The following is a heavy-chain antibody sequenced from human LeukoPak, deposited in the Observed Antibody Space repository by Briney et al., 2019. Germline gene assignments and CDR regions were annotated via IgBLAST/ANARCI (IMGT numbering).Heavy chain of an antibody. CDR2: ICNTGYSM. V-gene: IGHV3-11*04. CDR3: ARDRYSGYDGNYYDY. J-gene: IGHJ4*02. D-gene: IGHD5-12*01. CDR1: GFTLSDYY. Sequence: PGGSLRLSCAASGFTLSDYYMTWIRQAPGKGLEWLSYICNTGYSMYYADSLQGRFTISRDNNKRSLYLEIRNLRAEDTAVYFCARDRYSGYDGNYYDYWGQGTPVTVSS.